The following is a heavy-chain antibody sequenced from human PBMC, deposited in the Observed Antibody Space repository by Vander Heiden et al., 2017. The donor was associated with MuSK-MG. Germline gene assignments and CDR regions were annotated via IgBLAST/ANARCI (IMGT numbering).Heavy chain of an antibody. D-gene: IGHD2-2*01. Sequence: QLQLQESGPGLVQPSETLSLTCTVSGCSISSSRYYWGWIRQPPGKGLEWIGSIYYRGSTYYNPSLKSRVTISVETSKIQFSLTLSSLTAADTAVYYCARIAYCSSTSCYFDPWGQGTLVTVSS. CDR1: GCSISSSRYY. V-gene: IGHV4-39*01. CDR2: IYYRGST. J-gene: IGHJ5*02. CDR3: ARIAYCSSTSCYFDP.